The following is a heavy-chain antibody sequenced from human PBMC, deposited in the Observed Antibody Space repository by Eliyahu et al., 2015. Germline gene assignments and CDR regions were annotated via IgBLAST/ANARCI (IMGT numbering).Heavy chain of an antibody. CDR1: GYSISSGYY. CDR2: IYHSGST. D-gene: IGHD3-3*01. J-gene: IGHJ4*02. V-gene: IGHV4-38-2*01. Sequence: QVQLQESGPGLVKPSETLSLTCAVSGYSISSGYYWGWIRQPPGKGLEWIGSIYHSGSTYYNPPLKSRVTISVDTSKNQFSLKLSSVTAADTAVYYCASLGKDLLEWFPFDYWGQGTLVTVSS. CDR3: ASLGKDLLEWFPFDY.